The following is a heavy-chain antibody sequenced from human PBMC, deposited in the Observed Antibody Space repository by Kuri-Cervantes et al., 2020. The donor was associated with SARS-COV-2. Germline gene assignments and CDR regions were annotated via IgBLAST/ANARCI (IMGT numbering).Heavy chain of an antibody. D-gene: IGHD3-3*01. J-gene: IGHJ4*02. CDR2: INHSGST. CDR3: ARVPRYYDFWSGSSFDY. Sequence: SETLSLACAVYGGSFSGYYWSWIRQPPGKGLEWIGEINHSGSTNYNPSLKSRDTISVNTSKNQFSLKLSSVTAADTAVYYCARVPRYYDFWSGSSFDYWGQGTLVTVSS. CDR1: GGSFSGYY. V-gene: IGHV4-34*01.